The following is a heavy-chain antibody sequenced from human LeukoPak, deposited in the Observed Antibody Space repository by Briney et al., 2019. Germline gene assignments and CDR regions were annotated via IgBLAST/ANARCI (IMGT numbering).Heavy chain of an antibody. J-gene: IGHJ4*02. V-gene: IGHV1-46*01. Sequence: SVTVSCKASGYTFTTYYLHWLRQAPGQGLEGMGIINPSSAGKNYPQQSQGRVTMTRDTSTSPVYMEPGSLRSEDTAVYYCARARMGSSASADYWGQGSLVTVSS. CDR2: INPSSAGK. CDR3: ARARMGSSASADY. CDR1: GYTFTTYY. D-gene: IGHD6-19*01.